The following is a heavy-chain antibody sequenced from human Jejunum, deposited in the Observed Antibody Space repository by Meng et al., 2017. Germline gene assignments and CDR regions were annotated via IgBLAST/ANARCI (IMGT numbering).Heavy chain of an antibody. CDR3: VRGIGPTVTAGAY. J-gene: IGHJ4*02. V-gene: IGHV4-61*02. D-gene: IGHD4-17*01. CDR1: GGSISSDTHR. CDR2: IFASGST. Sequence: SETLSLTCTVSGGSISSDTHRWSWIRQSAGKGLEWIGRIFASGSTNYNPSLKSRVTMSVDTSNNLFSLKLSSVTAADTATYYCVRGIGPTVTAGAYWGQGTLVTASS.